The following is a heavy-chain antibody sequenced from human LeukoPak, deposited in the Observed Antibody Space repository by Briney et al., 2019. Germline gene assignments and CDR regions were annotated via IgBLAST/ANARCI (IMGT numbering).Heavy chain of an antibody. D-gene: IGHD1-1*01. CDR2: ISPPGSDI. CDR1: GFTLSDSY. J-gene: IGHJ4*02. CDR3: ARWARVPGY. Sequence: GGSLRLSCAASGFTLSDSYMTWLRQAPGKGPEWLTYISPPGSDISYADSVKGRFTVSRDNAKNSLFLQMNSLTVEDTAVYYCARWARVPGYWGQGTLVTVSS. V-gene: IGHV3-11*04.